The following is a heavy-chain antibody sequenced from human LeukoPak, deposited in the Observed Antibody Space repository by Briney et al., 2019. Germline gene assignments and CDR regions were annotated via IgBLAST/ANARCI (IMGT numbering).Heavy chain of an antibody. CDR2: ISSDGSRT. CDR3: ARGPSHSGSYFVY. D-gene: IGHD1-26*01. V-gene: IGHV3-74*03. Sequence: GGSLRLSCAASGFTFNTYWMYWVRQGSGKGLVWVSRISSDGSRTEYADSVEGRFTTSRDNAKNTLYLQMDSLRAEDTAVYYCARGPSHSGSYFVYWGQGTLVTVSS. CDR1: GFTFNTYW. J-gene: IGHJ4*02.